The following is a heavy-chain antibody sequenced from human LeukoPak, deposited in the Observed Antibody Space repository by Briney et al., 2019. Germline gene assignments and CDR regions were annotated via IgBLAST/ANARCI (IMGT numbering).Heavy chain of an antibody. CDR3: TTHSGYDSVSSVGY. D-gene: IGHD3-22*01. CDR2: IKSKSDGGTT. J-gene: IGHJ4*02. CDR1: GFIFSNAW. Sequence: PGGSQRLSCAASGFIFSNAWMSWVRQAPGKGLEWVGRIKSKSDGGTTDYAAPVKGRFTISRDDSKNTLYLQMNSLQTEDTAVYYCTTHSGYDSVSSVGYWGQGTLVTVSS. V-gene: IGHV3-15*01.